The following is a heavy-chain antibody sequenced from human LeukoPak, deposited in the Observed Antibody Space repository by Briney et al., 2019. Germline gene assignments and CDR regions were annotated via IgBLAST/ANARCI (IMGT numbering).Heavy chain of an antibody. D-gene: IGHD3-16*01. V-gene: IGHV3-53*04. CDR2: IYAGGSSSA. CDR1: GFTVSAND. Sequence: GGSLRLSCAASGFTVSANDMSWVRQAPGKGLEWVLLIYAGGSSSAFYADSVKGRFTASRHDSKNTLDLQMNGLRADDTAVYYCLRQGVGDPPRWGQGTLVTVSS. J-gene: IGHJ4*02. CDR3: LRQGVGDPPR.